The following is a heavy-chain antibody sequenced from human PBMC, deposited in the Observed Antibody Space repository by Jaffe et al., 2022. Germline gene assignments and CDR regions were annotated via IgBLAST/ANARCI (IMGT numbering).Heavy chain of an antibody. J-gene: IGHJ3*02. CDR2: ISWNSGSI. CDR1: GFTFDDYA. V-gene: IGHV3-9*01. CDR3: AKDMRPRVGDFWSGYLLGAFDI. Sequence: EVQLVESGGGLVQPGRSLRLSCAASGFTFDDYAMHWVRQAPGKGLEWVSGISWNSGSIGYADSVKGRFTISRDNAKNSLYLQMNSLRAEDTALYYCAKDMRPRVGDFWSGYLLGAFDIWGQGTMVTVSS. D-gene: IGHD3-3*01.